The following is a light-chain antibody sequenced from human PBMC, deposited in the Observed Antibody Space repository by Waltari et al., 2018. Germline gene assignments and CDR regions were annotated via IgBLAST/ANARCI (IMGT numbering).Light chain of an antibody. CDR3: VLYMGRGVWV. CDR2: NPN. Sequence: QTVVTQEPAFSVSPGGTGTPTSGMSSGSVSSSYYPTWYQQTPGQTPRTLIYNPNARSSGVPDRFYGSILGNKAARTITGALADDESDYYCVLYMGRGVWVFGGGTKLTVL. J-gene: IGLJ3*02. CDR1: SGSVSSSYY. V-gene: IGLV8-61*01.